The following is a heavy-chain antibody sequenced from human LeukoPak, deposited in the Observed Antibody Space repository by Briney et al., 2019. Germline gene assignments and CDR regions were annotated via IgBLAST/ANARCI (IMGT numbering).Heavy chain of an antibody. V-gene: IGHV3-74*03. Sequence: GGSLRLSFAASGFSFSTTWMHWGRQPPGQGLVWVALITSDVTSTSYSESVKGRFTISRYNAKNTLYLQMSSLRAEDTALYYCARDWFPAIDYWGQGTLVTVSS. D-gene: IGHD3-10*01. CDR3: ARDWFPAIDY. J-gene: IGHJ4*02. CDR1: GFSFSTTW. CDR2: ITSDVTST.